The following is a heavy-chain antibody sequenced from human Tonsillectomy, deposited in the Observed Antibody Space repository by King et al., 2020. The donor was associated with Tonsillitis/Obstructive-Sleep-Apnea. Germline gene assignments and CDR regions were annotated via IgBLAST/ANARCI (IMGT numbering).Heavy chain of an antibody. D-gene: IGHD3-22*01. V-gene: IGHV4-31*03. CDR3: ARCVHDRSGYYVPVEY. J-gene: IGHJ4*02. Sequence: QLQESGPGLVKPSQTLSLTCTVSGGSISSGGYYWSWIRQHPGKGLEWIGYIYNSGSTYYNPSLKSRVTISVDTSKNQFSLKLSSVTAADTAVYYCARCVHDRSGYYVPVEYWGQGTLVTVSS. CDR1: GGSISSGGYY. CDR2: IYNSGST.